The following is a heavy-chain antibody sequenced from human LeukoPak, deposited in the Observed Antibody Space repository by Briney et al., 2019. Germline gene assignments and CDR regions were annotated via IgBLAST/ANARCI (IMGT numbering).Heavy chain of an antibody. D-gene: IGHD5-18*01. J-gene: IGHJ4*02. V-gene: IGHV4-39*07. CDR2: INHSGST. Sequence: SETLSLTCTVSGGSISSSSYYWGWIRQPPGKGLEWIGEINHSGSTNYNPSLKSRVTISVDTSKNQFSLKLSSVTAADTAVYYCARASKVGYSYGLTATSPKQYYFDYWGQGTLVTVSS. CDR3: ARASKVGYSYGLTATSPKQYYFDY. CDR1: GGSISSSSYY.